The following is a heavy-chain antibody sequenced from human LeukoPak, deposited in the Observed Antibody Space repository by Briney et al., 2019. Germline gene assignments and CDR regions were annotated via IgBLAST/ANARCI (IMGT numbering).Heavy chain of an antibody. CDR3: ARVKAGYYYYMDV. D-gene: IGHD3-10*01. CDR1: GFTFRLYW. Sequence: GGSLRLSCAASGFTFRLYWMHWVRQAPGKGLVWVSRINSDQSNTTYADSVKGRFTISRDNAKNTLYLQMNSLRAEDTAVYYCARVKAGYYYYMDVWGKGTTVTVSS. V-gene: IGHV3-74*01. CDR2: INSDQSNT. J-gene: IGHJ6*03.